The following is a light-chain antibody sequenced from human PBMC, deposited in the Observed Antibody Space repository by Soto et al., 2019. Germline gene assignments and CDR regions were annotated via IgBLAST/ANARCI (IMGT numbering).Light chain of an antibody. CDR3: QQYYNWPLT. V-gene: IGKV3-15*01. CDR1: QSVSSY. Sequence: DIVLTQSPTTLSLSPGERATLSCRASQSVSSYLSWYQQKPGQAPRLLIYDASTRVTGIPARLSGSGSGTEFTLTISSLQSEDFAVYYCQQYYNWPLTFGGGTKVDI. J-gene: IGKJ4*01. CDR2: DAS.